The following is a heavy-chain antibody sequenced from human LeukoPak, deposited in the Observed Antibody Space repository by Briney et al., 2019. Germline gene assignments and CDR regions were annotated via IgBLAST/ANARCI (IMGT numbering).Heavy chain of an antibody. CDR3: ARGSDLLAWFGAIDY. D-gene: IGHD3-10*01. Sequence: PGGSLRLSCAASGFTSSSYWMGWVRQAPGKGLEWVANINRDGSDKYYVDSVKGRFTISRDNAKNSLYLKMDSLRAEDMALYYCARGSDLLAWFGAIDYWGRGTLVAVSS. CDR2: INRDGSDK. J-gene: IGHJ4*02. CDR1: GFTSSSYW. V-gene: IGHV3-7*01.